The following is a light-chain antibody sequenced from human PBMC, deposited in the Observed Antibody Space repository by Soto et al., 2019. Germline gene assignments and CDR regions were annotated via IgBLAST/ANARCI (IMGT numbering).Light chain of an antibody. CDR3: QQRSNWPKLT. Sequence: EIVLTQSPATLSLSPGERATLSCRASQSVSSYLAWYQQKPGQAPRLLIYDASNRAIGIPARFSGSGSGTAFTLTISSLEAEDFAVYYCQQRSNWPKLTFGGGTKVEIK. CDR1: QSVSSY. CDR2: DAS. V-gene: IGKV3-11*01. J-gene: IGKJ4*01.